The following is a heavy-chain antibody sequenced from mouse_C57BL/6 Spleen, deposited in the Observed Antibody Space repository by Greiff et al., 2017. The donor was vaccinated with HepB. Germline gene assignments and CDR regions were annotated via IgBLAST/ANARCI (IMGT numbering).Heavy chain of an antibody. CDR2: ISSGGDYI. V-gene: IGHV5-9-1*02. CDR3: TREETYDGYYVAAY. J-gene: IGHJ3*01. Sequence: EVMLVESGEGLVKPGGSLKLSCAASGFTFSSYAMSWVRQTPEKRLEWVAYISSGGDYIYYADTVKGRFTISRDNARNTLYLQMSSLKSEDTAMYYCTREETYDGYYVAAYWGQGTLVTVSA. CDR1: GFTFSSYA. D-gene: IGHD2-3*01.